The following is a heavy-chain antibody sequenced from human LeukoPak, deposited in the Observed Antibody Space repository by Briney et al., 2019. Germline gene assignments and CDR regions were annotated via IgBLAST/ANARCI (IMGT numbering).Heavy chain of an antibody. CDR1: CGSISSYY. D-gene: IGHD3-9*01. Sequence: SETLSLTCTVSCGSISSYYWSWIRQPPGKGLEWIGEINHSGSTNYNPSLKSRVTISVDTSKNQFSLKLSSVTAADTAVYYCARPGDILTGSHFDYWGQGTLVTVSS. CDR3: ARPGDILTGSHFDY. CDR2: INHSGST. V-gene: IGHV4-34*01. J-gene: IGHJ4*02.